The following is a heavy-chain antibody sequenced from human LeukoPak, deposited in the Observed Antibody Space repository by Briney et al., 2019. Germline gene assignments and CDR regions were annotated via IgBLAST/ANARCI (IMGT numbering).Heavy chain of an antibody. CDR3: ARGSGPYYSGSGSYYNVYFVY. Sequence: PGGSLRLSCAASGFTFSSYSMNWVRQATGKGLEWVSSISSSSSYIYYADSVKGRFTIYIDNAKNSLSLPMNSLRANETAVDDFARGSGPYYSGSGSYYNVYFVYWGQGALVTVSS. CDR1: GFTFSSYS. V-gene: IGHV3-21*04. CDR2: ISSSSSYI. J-gene: IGHJ4*02. D-gene: IGHD3-10*01.